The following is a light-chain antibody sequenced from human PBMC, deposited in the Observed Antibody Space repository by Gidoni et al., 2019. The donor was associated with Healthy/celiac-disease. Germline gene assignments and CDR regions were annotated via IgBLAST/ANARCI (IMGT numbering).Light chain of an antibody. Sequence: QSALTQPASVSGSPGQSITISCTGTSSDVGGYNFVSWYQQHPGKAPKLMIYDVNHRPSGVSNRFSGSKSGNTASLTISGLQAEDEADYYCSSYTSSSWVFGGGTKLTVL. CDR2: DVN. CDR1: SSDVGGYNF. CDR3: SSYTSSSWV. V-gene: IGLV2-14*03. J-gene: IGLJ3*02.